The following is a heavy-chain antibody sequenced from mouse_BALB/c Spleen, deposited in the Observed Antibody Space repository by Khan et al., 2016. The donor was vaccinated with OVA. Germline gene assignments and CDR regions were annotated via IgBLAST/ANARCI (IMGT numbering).Heavy chain of an antibody. CDR3: ARLVAHNFDY. CDR1: GFTFSSYA. J-gene: IGHJ2*01. Sequence: EVELVESGGGLVKPGGSLKLSCAASGFTFSSYAMSWVRQTPEKRLEWVATISTGGSYTYYPDSVKGRFTISRDNAKNTLYLQMSSLRSEDTAMYYCARLVAHNFDYWGQGTTLTVSS. V-gene: IGHV5-9-3*01. D-gene: IGHD1-1*01. CDR2: ISTGGSYT.